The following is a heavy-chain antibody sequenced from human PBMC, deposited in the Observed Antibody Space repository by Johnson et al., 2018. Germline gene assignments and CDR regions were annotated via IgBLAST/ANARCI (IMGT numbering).Heavy chain of an antibody. D-gene: IGHD1-14*01. CDR3: AKDKDWVTEHYGMDV. CDR1: GFTFSSYG. V-gene: IGHV3-30*18. CDR2: ISYDGNTK. J-gene: IGHJ6*02. Sequence: QVQLVQSGGGVVQPGRSLRLSCAASGFTFSSYGMHWVRQAPGKGLEWVAFISYDGNTKYYADSVKGRFTISRDNSKNTGYRQMNSLRAEDTAVYYCAKDKDWVTEHYGMDVWGQGTTVIVYS.